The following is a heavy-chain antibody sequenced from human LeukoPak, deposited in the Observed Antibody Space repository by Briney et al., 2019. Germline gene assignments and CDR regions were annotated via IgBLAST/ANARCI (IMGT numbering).Heavy chain of an antibody. D-gene: IGHD1-26*01. Sequence: GGFLRLSCSAFGFTFSRYAMHWVRQAPGKGLEYVSGINDNGGRTHYGDSVKGRFSISRDNSKNTLHLQMTTLRAEDTALYYCVKDVAGSYAFDYWGQGILVTVAS. CDR2: INDNGGRT. J-gene: IGHJ4*02. CDR1: GFTFSRYA. CDR3: VKDVAGSYAFDY. V-gene: IGHV3-64D*09.